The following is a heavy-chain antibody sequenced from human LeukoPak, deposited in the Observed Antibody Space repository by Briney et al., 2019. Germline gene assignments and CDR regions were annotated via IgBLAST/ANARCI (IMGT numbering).Heavy chain of an antibody. Sequence: ASVKVSCKASGYTFTSYGISWVRQAPGQGLEWMGWINPYNGNTNYAQKLQGRVTMTTDTSTSTAYMELRSLRSDHTAGYYFARDREPYYYGSGSLSLCMDVGGKGTTATVP. J-gene: IGHJ6*04. V-gene: IGHV1-18*04. CDR3: ARDREPYYYGSGSLSLCMDV. D-gene: IGHD3-10*01. CDR2: INPYNGNT. CDR1: GYTFTSYG.